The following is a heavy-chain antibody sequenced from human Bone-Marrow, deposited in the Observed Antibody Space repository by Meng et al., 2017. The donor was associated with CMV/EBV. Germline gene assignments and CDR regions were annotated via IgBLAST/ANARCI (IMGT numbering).Heavy chain of an antibody. D-gene: IGHD3-10*01. CDR1: GGSISSSGYA. CDR3: ARLVSTFGYYFDY. Sequence: GGSISSSGYAWSWIRQHPGKGLEWIRYIYYSERTYYNPSLKSRVTISVDTSKSQLSLKLSYVATADTAVYYCARLVSTFGYYFDYWGQGTLVTVSS. V-gene: IGHV4-31*02. CDR2: IYYSERT. J-gene: IGHJ4*02.